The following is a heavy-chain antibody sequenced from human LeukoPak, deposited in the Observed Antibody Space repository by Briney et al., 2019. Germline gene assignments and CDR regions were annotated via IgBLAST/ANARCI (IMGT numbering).Heavy chain of an antibody. CDR1: GGSISSSSYY. D-gene: IGHD1-26*01. CDR2: IYYSGST. J-gene: IGHJ5*02. V-gene: IGHV4-39*07. Sequence: SETLSLTCTVSGGSISSSSYYWGWIRQPPGKGLEWIGSIYYSGSTYYNPSLKSRVTISVDTSKNQFSLKLSSVTAADTAVYYCASHSSPYSGSYSWISVPELGFDPWGQGTLVTVSS. CDR3: ASHSSPYSGSYSWISVPELGFDP.